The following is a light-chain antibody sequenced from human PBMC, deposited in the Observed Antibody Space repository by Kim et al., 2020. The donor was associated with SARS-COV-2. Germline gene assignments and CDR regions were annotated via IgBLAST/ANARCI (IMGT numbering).Light chain of an antibody. CDR1: QGISNY. CDR3: QKYNSAPTWT. CDR2: AAS. J-gene: IGKJ1*01. Sequence: SVGDRVTITCRASQGISNYLAWYQQKPGKVPKLLIYAASALQSGVPSRFSGSGSGTDFTLTISSLQPEDVATYYCQKYNSAPTWTFGQGTKVDIK. V-gene: IGKV1-27*01.